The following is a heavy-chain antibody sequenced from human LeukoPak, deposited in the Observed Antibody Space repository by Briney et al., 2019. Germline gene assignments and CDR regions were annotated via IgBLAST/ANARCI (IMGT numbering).Heavy chain of an antibody. J-gene: IGHJ5*02. Sequence: PSETLSLTCTVSGGSISSYYWSWIRQPAGKGLEWIGRIYTSGSTNYNPSLKSRVTISVDKSKNQFSLKLSSVTAADTAVYYCARASIAAADTVWFDPWGQGTLVTVS. CDR2: IYTSGST. D-gene: IGHD6-13*01. V-gene: IGHV4-4*07. CDR1: GGSISSYY. CDR3: ARASIAAADTVWFDP.